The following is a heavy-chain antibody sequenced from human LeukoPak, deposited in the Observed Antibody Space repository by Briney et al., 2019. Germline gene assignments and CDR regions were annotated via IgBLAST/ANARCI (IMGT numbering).Heavy chain of an antibody. V-gene: IGHV3-23*01. CDR1: GFTFSSYA. CDR2: ISGSGGST. Sequence: GGSLRLSCGASGFTFSSYAMSWVRQAPGKGLEWVSAISGSGGSTYYADSVKGRFTISRDNSKNTLYLEVISLTAEDTAVYYCAKDDAWLRFGEWSQGTLVTVSS. CDR3: AKDDAWLRFGE. D-gene: IGHD3-10*01. J-gene: IGHJ4*02.